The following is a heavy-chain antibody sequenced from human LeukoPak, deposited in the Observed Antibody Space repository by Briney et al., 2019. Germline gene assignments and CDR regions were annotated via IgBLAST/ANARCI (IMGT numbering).Heavy chain of an antibody. D-gene: IGHD5/OR15-5a*01. V-gene: IGHV3-64D*08. J-gene: IGHJ4*02. CDR2: ITGNGYTT. Sequence: PGGSLRLSCSASGFTFSNYAMHWVRQAPGMGLGYVSPITGNGYTTYYADSVKGRFTISRDNSKNTLYLQMSSLRPEDTAVYYCVKDHLGSTYYFDSWGQGTLVTVSS. CDR3: VKDHLGSTYYFDS. CDR1: GFTFSNYA.